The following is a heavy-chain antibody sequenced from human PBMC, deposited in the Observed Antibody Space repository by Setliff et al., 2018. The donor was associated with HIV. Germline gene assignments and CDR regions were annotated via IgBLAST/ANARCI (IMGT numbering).Heavy chain of an antibody. V-gene: IGHV3-11*06. D-gene: IGHD6-13*01. CDR3: AKQTVSSSWSNWFDP. Sequence: GGSLRLSCAASGFSFSDHYMNWVRQAPGKGLEWVSYISKSGDYSNYADSVKGRFTISRDNAKNSLYLQMNILRAEDTAVYYWAKQTVSSSWSNWFDPWGQGTLVTVSS. J-gene: IGHJ5*02. CDR1: GFSFSDHY. CDR2: ISKSGDYS.